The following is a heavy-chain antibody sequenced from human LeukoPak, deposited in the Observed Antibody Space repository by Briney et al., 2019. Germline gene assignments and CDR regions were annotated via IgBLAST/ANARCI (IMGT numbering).Heavy chain of an antibody. D-gene: IGHD3-10*01. J-gene: IGHJ4*02. CDR1: GGTFSSYA. CDR2: IIPIFGTA. CDR3: ARDDGSGSYYTYYFDY. V-gene: IGHV1-69*13. Sequence: SVKVSCKASGGTFSSYAISWVRQAPGQGLEWMGGIIPIFGTANYAQKFQGRVTITADESTSTAYMELSSLRSEDTAVYYYARDDGSGSYYTYYFDYWGQGTLVTVSS.